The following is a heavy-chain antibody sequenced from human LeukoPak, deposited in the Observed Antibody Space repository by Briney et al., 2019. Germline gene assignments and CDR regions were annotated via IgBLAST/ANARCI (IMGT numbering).Heavy chain of an antibody. CDR2: VNPNSGDT. CDR3: ARCRYSGYDGFDY. Sequence: ASVKVSCKASGYTFTDYYMQWVRQAPGQGLEWMGWVNPNSGDTNYAQKFQGRVTMTRDRSISTAYMELTSLRSDDTAVYYCARCRYSGYDGFDYWGQGTLVTVSS. D-gene: IGHD5-12*01. V-gene: IGHV1-2*02. CDR1: GYTFTDYY. J-gene: IGHJ4*02.